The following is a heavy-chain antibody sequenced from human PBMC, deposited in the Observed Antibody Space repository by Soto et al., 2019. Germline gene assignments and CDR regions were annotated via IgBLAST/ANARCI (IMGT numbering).Heavy chain of an antibody. CDR1: ACTFTSYD. CDR2: MNTNSGNT. J-gene: IGHJ4*02. V-gene: IGHV1-8*01. Sequence: ASAQVSSRASACTFTSYDSNWVRLATGQGLEWMGWMNTNSGNTGYAQKCQGRVTMTRNTSISTAYLELSSLRSEDTAVYPCARGRIAARRTFDYWGQGTLVTVSS. CDR3: ARGRIAARRTFDY. D-gene: IGHD6-6*01.